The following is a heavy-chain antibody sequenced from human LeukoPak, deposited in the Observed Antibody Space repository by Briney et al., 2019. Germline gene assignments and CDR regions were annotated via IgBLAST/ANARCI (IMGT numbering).Heavy chain of an antibody. CDR3: ARVRRDYYDSSGHGPLDY. J-gene: IGHJ4*02. Sequence: GSSVKVSCKASGGTFSSYAISWVRQAPGQGLEWVGWISAYNGNTNYAQKLQGRVTMTTDTSTSTAYMELRSLRSDDTAVYYCARVRRDYYDSSGHGPLDYWGQGTLVTVSS. V-gene: IGHV1-18*01. D-gene: IGHD3-22*01. CDR1: GGTFSSYA. CDR2: ISAYNGNT.